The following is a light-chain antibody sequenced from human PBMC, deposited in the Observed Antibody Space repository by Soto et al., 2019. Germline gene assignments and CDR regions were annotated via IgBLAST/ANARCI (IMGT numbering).Light chain of an antibody. CDR3: KSYDMRLNNHV. V-gene: IGLV1-40*01. Sequence: QSVLTQPPSVSGAPGQGVTISCTGSSSNIWAPYAVHWYQHLPGTAPKLLIYCGNNRPSVLPDRFPGSRSGTSAPLAITGLQAVDEGDYYCKSYDMRLNNHVFGTGTKVTVL. CDR2: CGN. J-gene: IGLJ1*01. CDR1: SSNIWAPYA.